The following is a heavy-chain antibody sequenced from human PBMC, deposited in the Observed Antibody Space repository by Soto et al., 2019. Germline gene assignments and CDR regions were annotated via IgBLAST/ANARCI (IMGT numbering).Heavy chain of an antibody. J-gene: IGHJ4*02. D-gene: IGHD2-21*02. CDR1: GYTFIDYY. CDR3: ARESVELTKDFDY. CDR2: INPKGGGT. Sequence: QVQLLQSGAEVKKPGASVKVSCKASGYTFIDYYMHWVRQAPGQGPEWMGCINPKGGGTKYAQKFQDWVTMTWDTSISTAYMELNRLRSDDTAVYYCARESVELTKDFDYWGQGTLVTVSS. V-gene: IGHV1-2*04.